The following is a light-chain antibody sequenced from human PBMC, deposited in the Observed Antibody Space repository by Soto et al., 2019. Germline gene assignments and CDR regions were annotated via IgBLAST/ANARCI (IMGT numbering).Light chain of an antibody. V-gene: IGKV1-13*02. Sequence: GDRVTITCRASQDIRGALAWYQQKPGKAPKFLIFDVSTLQSGVPSRFSGSGSGTDFTLTISSLQPGDFGTYYCQQFNTYPITFGQGTRLEIK. CDR2: DVS. CDR3: QQFNTYPIT. J-gene: IGKJ5*01. CDR1: QDIRGA.